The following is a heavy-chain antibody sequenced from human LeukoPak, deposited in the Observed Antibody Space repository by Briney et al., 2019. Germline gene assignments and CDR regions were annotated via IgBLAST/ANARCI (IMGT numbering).Heavy chain of an antibody. CDR2: ISGSTSYI. J-gene: IGHJ4*02. D-gene: IGHD3-16*02. Sequence: PGGSLRLSCVASAFTFRTYSMHWVRQAPGKGLEWVSSISGSTSYIYYADSVRGRFTISRDNAKNSLYLQKDSLRPEDTAVYYCARGSDFVWGSYRPYFDYWGQGTLVTVSS. CDR1: AFTFRTYS. CDR3: ARGSDFVWGSYRPYFDY. V-gene: IGHV3-21*01.